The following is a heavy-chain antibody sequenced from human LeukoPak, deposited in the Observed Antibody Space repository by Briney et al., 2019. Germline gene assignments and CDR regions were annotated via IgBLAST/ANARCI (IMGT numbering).Heavy chain of an antibody. Sequence: GGSLRLSCTASGFTFGDYAMSWFRQAPGKGLEWVGFIRSKAYGGTTEYAASVKGRFTISRDDSKSIAYLQMNSLKTEDTAVYYCTRGRGYFDWLSYSDYWGQGTLVTVSS. J-gene: IGHJ4*02. D-gene: IGHD3-9*01. CDR1: GFTFGDYA. CDR2: IRSKAYGGTT. V-gene: IGHV3-49*03. CDR3: TRGRGYFDWLSYSDY.